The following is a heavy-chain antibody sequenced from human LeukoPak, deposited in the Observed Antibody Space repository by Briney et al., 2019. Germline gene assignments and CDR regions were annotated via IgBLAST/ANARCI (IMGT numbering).Heavy chain of an antibody. CDR2: IYHSGTT. D-gene: IGHD3-10*01. Sequence: PSETLSLTCDVSGDSISSSHWWSWVRQPPGKGLEWIGRIYHSGTTNYNPSLKSRVTISVDRSKNQFSLNLTSVTAADTAVYYCARDDSYASGNSDYWGQGTLVTVSS. J-gene: IGHJ4*02. CDR1: GDSISSSHW. CDR3: ARDDSYASGNSDY. V-gene: IGHV4-4*02.